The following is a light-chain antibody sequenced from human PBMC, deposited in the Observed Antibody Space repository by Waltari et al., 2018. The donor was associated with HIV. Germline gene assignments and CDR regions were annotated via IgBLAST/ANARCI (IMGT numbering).Light chain of an antibody. CDR1: QNITSY. CDR2: ATS. J-gene: IGKJ1*01. V-gene: IGKV1-39*01. CDR3: QQSYSTPRT. Sequence: DIQMTQSPSSLSASVGDRVTITCRASQNITSYLNCYQQKPGKAPKLLIYATSTLQSGVPSRFSASGSGTDFTLTISSLQPEDFATYYCQQSYSTPRTFGQGTKVEIK.